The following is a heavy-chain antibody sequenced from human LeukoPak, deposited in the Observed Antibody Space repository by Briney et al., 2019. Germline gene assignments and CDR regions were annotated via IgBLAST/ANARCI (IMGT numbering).Heavy chain of an antibody. CDR1: GYTFTSYD. CDR2: INPNSGGT. D-gene: IGHD2-21*02. V-gene: IGHV1-2*02. CDR3: ARDTAVVVTAIWTQGSGPLGFDY. Sequence: GASVKVSCKASGYTFTSYDINWVRQATGQGLEWMGWINPNSGGTNYAQKFQGRVTMTRDTSISTAYMELSRLRSDDTAVYYCARDTAVVVTAIWTQGSGPLGFDYWGQGTLVTVSS. J-gene: IGHJ4*02.